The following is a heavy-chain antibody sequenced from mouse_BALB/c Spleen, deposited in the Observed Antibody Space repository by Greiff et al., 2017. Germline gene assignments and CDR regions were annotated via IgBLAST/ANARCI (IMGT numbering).Heavy chain of an antibody. J-gene: IGHJ2*01. V-gene: IGHV3-2*02. D-gene: IGHD1-2*01. CDR1: GYSITSDYA. Sequence: EVMLVESGPGLVKPSQSLSLTCTVTGYSITSDYAWNWIRQFPGNKLEWMGYISYSGSTSYNPSLKSRISITRDTSKNQFFLQLNSVTTEDTATYYCAYSLLRLRAYYFDYWGQGTTLTVSS. CDR3: AYSLLRLRAYYFDY. CDR2: ISYSGST.